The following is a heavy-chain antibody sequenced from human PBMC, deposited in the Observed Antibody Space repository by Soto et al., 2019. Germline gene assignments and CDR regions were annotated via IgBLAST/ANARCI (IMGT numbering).Heavy chain of an antibody. CDR2: INHSGST. D-gene: IGHD3-10*01. V-gene: IGHV4-34*01. J-gene: IGHJ6*03. Sequence: SETLSLTCAVYGGSFSGYYWSWIRQPPGKGLEWIGEINHSGSTNYNPSLKSRVTISVDTSKNQFSLKLSSVTAADTAVYYCARGSPLYGSGSYRVYYMDVWGKGTTVTVSS. CDR1: GGSFSGYY. CDR3: ARGSPLYGSGSYRVYYMDV.